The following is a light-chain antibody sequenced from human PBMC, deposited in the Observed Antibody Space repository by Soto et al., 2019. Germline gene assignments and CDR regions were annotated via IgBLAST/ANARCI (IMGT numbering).Light chain of an antibody. CDR1: QDISNY. CDR2: DAS. Sequence: DIQMTQSPSSLSASVGDRVTITCQASQDISNYLNWYQQKPGKAPKLLIYDASNLETGVPSRFSGSESGTDFTLTISSVQPEDSATYYCQQAATFPLTFGGGTEVEIK. J-gene: IGKJ4*01. CDR3: QQAATFPLT. V-gene: IGKV1-33*01.